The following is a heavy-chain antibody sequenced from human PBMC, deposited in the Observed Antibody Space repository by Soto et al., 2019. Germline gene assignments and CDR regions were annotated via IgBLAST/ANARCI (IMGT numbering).Heavy chain of an antibody. D-gene: IGHD1-1*01. CDR2: INGGDDSK. CDR1: GFSFRSSP. Sequence: GGSLRLSCAVSGFSFRSSPMSWVRRAPGKGLEWVSGINGGDDSKHYAESVRGRFTITRDNSKNTLLLQMNSLRAEDTVVYYCATPIPKTGTTFGFWGQGILVTGSS. J-gene: IGHJ4*02. V-gene: IGHV3-23*01. CDR3: ATPIPKTGTTFGF.